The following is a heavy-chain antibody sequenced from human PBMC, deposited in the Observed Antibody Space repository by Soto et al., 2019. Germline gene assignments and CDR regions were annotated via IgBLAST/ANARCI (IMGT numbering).Heavy chain of an antibody. CDR1: GGSFSPNY. V-gene: IGHV4-59*08. CDR2: IYYGGTT. CDR3: ARGLFGGYCLDY. D-gene: IGHD5-12*01. J-gene: IGHJ4*02. Sequence: NHSETLSLTCTLSGGSFSPNYWSWLRQPPGKGLEWVGYIYYGGTTSYNPSLKSRVTISLETSKRQFSLRLSSVTAADTAVYYCARGLFGGYCLDYWGQGALVTVSS.